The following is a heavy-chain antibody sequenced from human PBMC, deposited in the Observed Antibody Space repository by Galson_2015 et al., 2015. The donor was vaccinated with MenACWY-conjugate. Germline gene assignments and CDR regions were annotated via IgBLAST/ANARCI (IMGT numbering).Heavy chain of an antibody. D-gene: IGHD2-15*01. V-gene: IGHV4-39*07. Sequence: SLNCTASGAPITSSDYFGSWIRQSPGKGLEWIGTVFYNGTTYYNPSLKSRVTISVDTSKHQISLNLHSATSADTAVYYCARESSYCAGGTCGYFWGQGALVTVSS. CDR3: ARESSYCAGGTCGYF. CDR1: GAPITSSDYF. J-gene: IGHJ4*02. CDR2: VFYNGTT.